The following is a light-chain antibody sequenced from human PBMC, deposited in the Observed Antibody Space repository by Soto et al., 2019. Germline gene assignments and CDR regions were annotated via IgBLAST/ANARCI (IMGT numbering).Light chain of an antibody. J-gene: IGKJ2*01. V-gene: IGKV4-1*01. Sequence: DIVMTQSPDSLAVSLGERATINCKSSQSVLYTSNNNNYLAWYQQKPGQPPNLLIYWASTRESGVPDRFSGGGSATDFTLTTSSLQAEDVAVYYCQQYYGVPYTFGQGTKLEIK. CDR3: QQYYGVPYT. CDR2: WAS. CDR1: QSVLYTSNNNNY.